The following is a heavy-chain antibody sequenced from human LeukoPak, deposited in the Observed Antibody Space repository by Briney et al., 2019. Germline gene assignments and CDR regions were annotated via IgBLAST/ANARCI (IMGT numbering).Heavy chain of an antibody. J-gene: IGHJ6*03. D-gene: IGHD6-6*01. V-gene: IGHV4-39*01. CDR1: GGSISSGDYY. CDR2: IYYSGST. CDR3: ARSYSSLGYYYYYYMDV. Sequence: PSETLSLTCTVSGGSISSGDYYWSWIRQPPGKGLEWIGSIYYSGSTYYNPSLKSRVTISVDTSKNQFSLKLSSVTAADTAVYYCARSYSSLGYYYYYYMDVWGKGTTVTVSS.